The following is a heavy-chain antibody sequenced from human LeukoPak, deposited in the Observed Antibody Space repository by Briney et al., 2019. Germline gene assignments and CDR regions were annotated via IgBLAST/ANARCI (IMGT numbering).Heavy chain of an antibody. CDR2: INPNSGGT. CDR1: GYTFTGYY. Sequence: GASVKVSCKASGYTFTGYYMHWVRQAPGQGLEWMGWINPNSGGTNYAQKFQGRVTMTRDTSISTAYMELSRLRSGDTAVYYCASEGGLYCSGGSCYRLVYWGQGTLVTVSS. CDR3: ASEGGLYCSGGSCYRLVY. V-gene: IGHV1-2*02. D-gene: IGHD2-15*01. J-gene: IGHJ4*02.